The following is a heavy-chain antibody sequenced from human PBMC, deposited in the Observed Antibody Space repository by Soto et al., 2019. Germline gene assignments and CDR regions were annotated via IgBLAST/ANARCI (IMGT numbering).Heavy chain of an antibody. J-gene: IGHJ4*02. CDR3: ARAPRYFYDNSGYYLYYFDY. D-gene: IGHD3-22*01. Sequence: PSETLSLTCTVSRGSISSGAYYWSWIRQHPGRGLEWIGYIYNSGSTYYNPSLKSRVSISVDTSKSQFALNLSSVTAADTAVYYCARAPRYFYDNSGYYLYYFDYWGQGTLVTVSS. V-gene: IGHV4-31*03. CDR2: IYNSGST. CDR1: RGSISSGAYY.